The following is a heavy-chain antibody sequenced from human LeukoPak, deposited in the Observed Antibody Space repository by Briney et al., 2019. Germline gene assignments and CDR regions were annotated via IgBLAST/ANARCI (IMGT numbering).Heavy chain of an antibody. D-gene: IGHD2-2*01. CDR1: GFTVSSNY. CDR3: ARKVPYAPAFDY. J-gene: IGHJ4*02. CDR2: IYSGGST. Sequence: PGGSLRLSCAASGFTVSSNYMSWVRQAPGKGLEWVSVIYSGGSTYYADSVKGRFTISRDNSKNTLYLRMNSLRAEDAAVYYCARKVPYAPAFDYWGQGTLVTVSS. V-gene: IGHV3-53*01.